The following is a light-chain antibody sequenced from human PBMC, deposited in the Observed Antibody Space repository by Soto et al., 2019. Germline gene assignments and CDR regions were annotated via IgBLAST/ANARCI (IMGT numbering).Light chain of an antibody. CDR2: DAS. V-gene: IGKV1-5*01. CDR3: QQYGSSPGT. Sequence: DIQMTQSPSTLSASIGDRVTITCRASESIRTWLAWYQHKPGKAPKFLIYDASSLESGVPSRFSGSGSGTDFTLTISRLEPEDFAVYYCQQYGSSPGTFGQGTKVDNK. J-gene: IGKJ1*01. CDR1: ESIRTW.